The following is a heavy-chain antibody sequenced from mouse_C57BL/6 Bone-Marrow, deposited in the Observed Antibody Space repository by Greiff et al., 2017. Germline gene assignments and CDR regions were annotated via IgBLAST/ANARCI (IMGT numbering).Heavy chain of an antibody. D-gene: IGHD2-4*01. CDR1: GYTFTSYG. J-gene: IGHJ3*01. CDR2: IYPRSGNT. Sequence: PLQQSGAELARPGASVKLSCKASGYTFTSYGISWVKQRTGQGLEWIGEIYPRSGNTYYNEKFKGKATLTADKSSSTAYMELRSLTSEDSAVYFCARWDDYDPAWFAYWGQGTLVTVSA. V-gene: IGHV1-81*01. CDR3: ARWDDYDPAWFAY.